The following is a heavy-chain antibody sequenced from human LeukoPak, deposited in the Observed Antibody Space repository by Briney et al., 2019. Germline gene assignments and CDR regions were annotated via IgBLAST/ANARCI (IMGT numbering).Heavy chain of an antibody. CDR3: ARQDGRALYYFDY. CDR2: IYPADSDA. Sequence: PGESLKISCKGSGYSFPSYWIGWVRQMPGKGLEWMGIIYPADSDARYSPSFQGQVSISADKSISTAYLQWSSLKASDTAMYYCARQDGRALYYFDYWGQGTLVTVSS. CDR1: GYSFPSYW. V-gene: IGHV5-51*01. J-gene: IGHJ4*02. D-gene: IGHD5-24*01.